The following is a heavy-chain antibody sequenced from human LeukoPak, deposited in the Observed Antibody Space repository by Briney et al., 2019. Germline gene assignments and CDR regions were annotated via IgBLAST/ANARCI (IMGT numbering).Heavy chain of an antibody. V-gene: IGHV4-39*01. D-gene: IGHD3-22*01. Sequence: SETLSLTCTVSGGSISSSNYYWGWIRQPPGKGLEWIGSIYYSGSTYYNPPLKSRVTISVDTSKNQFSLRLSSVTAADTAVYYCARRVDSSGYYTTAVDYWGQGTLVTVSS. CDR2: IYYSGST. J-gene: IGHJ4*02. CDR3: ARRVDSSGYYTTAVDY. CDR1: GGSISSSNYY.